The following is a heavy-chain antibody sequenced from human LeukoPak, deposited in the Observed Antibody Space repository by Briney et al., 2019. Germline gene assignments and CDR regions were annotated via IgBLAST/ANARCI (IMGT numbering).Heavy chain of an antibody. J-gene: IGHJ4*02. V-gene: IGHV1-8*01. D-gene: IGHD1-14*01. CDR3: AREPLRTEHIDY. Sequence: ASVKVSCKASGYTFTSYDINWVRQATGQGLGWMGWMNPNSGNTGYAQKFQGRVTMTRDTSTSTAYMELSSLRSEDSAVYYCAREPLRTEHIDYWGQGTLVTVSS. CDR2: MNPNSGNT. CDR1: GYTFTSYD.